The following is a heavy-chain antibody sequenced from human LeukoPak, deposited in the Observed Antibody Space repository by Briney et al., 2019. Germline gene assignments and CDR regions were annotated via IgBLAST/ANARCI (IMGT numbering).Heavy chain of an antibody. J-gene: IGHJ4*02. V-gene: IGHV3-74*03. Sequence: GGSLRLSCASSGLMFHEHWMLWVCQVPGKGLAWVSRIDRDGLTREYADSVKGRFTITRDNARKMVHLEMYDLRAEDMAIYYCAASKWSGVVDFWGQGALVTVSS. CDR1: GLMFHEHW. CDR2: IDRDGLTR. D-gene: IGHD3-3*01. CDR3: AASKWSGVVDF.